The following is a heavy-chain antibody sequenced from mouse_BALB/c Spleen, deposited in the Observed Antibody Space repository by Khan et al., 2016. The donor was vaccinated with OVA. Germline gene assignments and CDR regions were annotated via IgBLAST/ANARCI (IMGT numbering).Heavy chain of an antibody. CDR3: TRSGYGAFAY. D-gene: IGHD1-1*02. Sequence: VQLVESVAELVKPGASVRLSCKASGYTFTSYYLYWVKQRPGHGLDWIGDINPSNGGTNFNENFKTKATLTVDKSSSTAYMQLSSLTSEDSAVYYCTRSGYGAFAYWGQGTLVTVSA. V-gene: IGHV1S81*02. CDR1: GYTFTSYY. J-gene: IGHJ3*01. CDR2: INPSNGGT.